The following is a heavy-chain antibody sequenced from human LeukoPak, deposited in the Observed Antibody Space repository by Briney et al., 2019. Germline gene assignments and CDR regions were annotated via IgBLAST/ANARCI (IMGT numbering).Heavy chain of an antibody. J-gene: IGHJ5*02. CDR3: ARGDSSAAMPRNP. D-gene: IGHD2-2*01. Sequence: PGGFLRLSCAASGFTFSRYGMHWVRQAPGKGLEWVALIWYDGSNEYYADSVKGRFTISRDNAKNSLYLQMNSLRAEDTAVYYCARGDSSAAMPRNPWGQGTLVTVSS. V-gene: IGHV3-33*01. CDR2: IWYDGSNE. CDR1: GFTFSRYG.